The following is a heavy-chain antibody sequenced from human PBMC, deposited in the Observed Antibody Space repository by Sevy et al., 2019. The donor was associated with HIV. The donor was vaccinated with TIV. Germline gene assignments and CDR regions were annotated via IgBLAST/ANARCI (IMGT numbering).Heavy chain of an antibody. CDR1: GFTFSSYA. CDR2: ISYDGSNK. J-gene: IGHJ4*02. Sequence: GGSLRLSCAASGFTFSSYAMHWVRQAPGKGLEWVAVISYDGSNKYYADSVKGGFTISRDNSKNTLYLQMNSLIAEDTAVYYCAKDQYGSGSHFDYWGQGTLVTVSS. D-gene: IGHD3-10*01. V-gene: IGHV3-30*04. CDR3: AKDQYGSGSHFDY.